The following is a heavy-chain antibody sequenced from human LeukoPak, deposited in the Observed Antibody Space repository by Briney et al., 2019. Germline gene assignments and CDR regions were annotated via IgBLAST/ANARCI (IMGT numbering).Heavy chain of an antibody. Sequence: GGSLRLFCPPSGFTFSSYETNWVRQARGKGLECLSYISSSGSTIYYALCVKGRFTISRDNAKNSLYLQMNSLRAEETAVYYCAELGITMIGGVWGKGTTVTISS. D-gene: IGHD3-10*02. J-gene: IGHJ6*04. CDR2: ISSSGSTI. CDR1: GFTFSSYE. CDR3: AELGITMIGGV. V-gene: IGHV3-48*03.